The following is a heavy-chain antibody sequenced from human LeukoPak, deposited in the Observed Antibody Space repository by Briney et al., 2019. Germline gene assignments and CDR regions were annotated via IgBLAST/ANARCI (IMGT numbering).Heavy chain of an antibody. CDR2: ISYDGSDK. CDR1: RFTFSSYA. J-gene: IGHJ4*02. CDR3: ARAVYRSGGYYFDY. D-gene: IGHD6-19*01. V-gene: IGHV3-30*04. Sequence: GGSLRLSCAASRFTFSSYAMQWVRQAPGKGLEWVAVISYDGSDKNYADSVKGRFTISRDNSKNTLYLQMNSLRAEDTAVYYCARAVYRSGGYYFDYWGQGTLVIVSS.